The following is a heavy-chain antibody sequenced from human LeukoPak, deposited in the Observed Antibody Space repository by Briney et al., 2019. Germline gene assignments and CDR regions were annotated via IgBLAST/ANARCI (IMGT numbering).Heavy chain of an antibody. V-gene: IGHV4-39*01. CDR2: IYYSGST. CDR1: GGSISSSSYY. D-gene: IGHD3-9*01. J-gene: IGHJ4*02. CDR3: ARHEAGGGLTY. Sequence: PPETLSLTCTVSGGSISSSSYYWGWIRQPPGKGLKGIGSIYYSGSTYYNTSLKSRITISVDTSKNHFTLQLSPVTAATTAVYYCARHEAGGGLTYWGQGTLVTVSS.